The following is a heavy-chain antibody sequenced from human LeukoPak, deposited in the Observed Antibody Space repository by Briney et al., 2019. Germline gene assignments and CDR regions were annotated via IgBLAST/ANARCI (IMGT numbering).Heavy chain of an antibody. Sequence: GSLRLSCAASGFTFSDYYMTWIRQAPGKGLEWVSHIAHSGNGMWYADAVKGRFTISRGNAKNLLFLQMDSLRAEDTAVYYCARGHYEMGVWGQGTTVIVSS. V-gene: IGHV3-11*01. J-gene: IGHJ6*02. CDR3: ARGHYEMGV. CDR1: GFTFSDYY. CDR2: IAHSGNGM.